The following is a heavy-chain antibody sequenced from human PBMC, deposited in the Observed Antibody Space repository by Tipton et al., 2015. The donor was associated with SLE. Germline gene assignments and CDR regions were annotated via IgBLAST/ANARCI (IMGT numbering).Heavy chain of an antibody. V-gene: IGHV4-59*11. D-gene: IGHD3-3*01. CDR2: IYYSGST. J-gene: IGHJ4*02. Sequence: TLSLTCTVSGGSISSHYWSWIRQPPGKGLEWIGYIYYSGSTNYNPSLKSRVTISVDTSKNQFSLKLSSVTAADTAVYYCAREDYDFWSGPLDYWGQGTLVTVSS. CDR3: AREDYDFWSGPLDY. CDR1: GGSISSHY.